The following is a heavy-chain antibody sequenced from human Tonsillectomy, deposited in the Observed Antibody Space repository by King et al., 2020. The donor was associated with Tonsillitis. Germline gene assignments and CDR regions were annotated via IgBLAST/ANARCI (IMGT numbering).Heavy chain of an antibody. CDR1: GGSISSGSYY. J-gene: IGHJ6*03. D-gene: IGHD6-19*01. V-gene: IGHV4-61*02. CDR2: IYTSGST. Sequence: QLQESGPGLVKPSQTLSLTCTVSGGSISSGSYYWSWIRQPAGKGLEWIGRIYTSGSTNYKPSLKSRVTISVDTSKNPFSLKLSSVTAADTAVYYCASSRESSSGWYYYYYYMDVWGKGTTVTVSS. CDR3: ASSRESSSGWYYYYYYMDV.